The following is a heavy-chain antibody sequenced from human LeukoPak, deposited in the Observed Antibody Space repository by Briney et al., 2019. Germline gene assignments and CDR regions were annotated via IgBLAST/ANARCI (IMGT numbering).Heavy chain of an antibody. CDR2: IYYSGST. Sequence: PSETLSLTCTVSGGSISSGDYYWSWIRQPPGKGLEWIGYIYYSGSTYYNPSLKSRVTISVGTSKNQFSLKLSSVTAAETAVYYCARDHSDFWSGYYTDHRAFDIWGQGTMVTVSS. D-gene: IGHD3-3*01. CDR3: ARDHSDFWSGYYTDHRAFDI. J-gene: IGHJ3*02. CDR1: GGSISSGDYY. V-gene: IGHV4-30-4*08.